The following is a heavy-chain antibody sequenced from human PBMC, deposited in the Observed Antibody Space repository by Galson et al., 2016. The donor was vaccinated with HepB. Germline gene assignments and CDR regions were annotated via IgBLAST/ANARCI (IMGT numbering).Heavy chain of an antibody. CDR3: ATRLRAPAN. D-gene: IGHD3-16*01. CDR1: GFTFSTYA. CDR2: IRGSREAI. J-gene: IGHJ4*02. V-gene: IGHV3-23*01. Sequence: SLRLSCAASGFTFSTYAMSWVRQAPGKGLEWVSGIRGSREAIYYADAVKSRFTISRDNSKNALYLQMNSLRAEDTAVYYCATRLRAPANWGQGAQVTVSS.